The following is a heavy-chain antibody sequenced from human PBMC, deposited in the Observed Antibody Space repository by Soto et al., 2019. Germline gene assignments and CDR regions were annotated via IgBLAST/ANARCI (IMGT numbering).Heavy chain of an antibody. Sequence: SETLSLTCTVSGGSIIRGDYYWNWIRQPPGKGLEWIGYIYYSGSTYYNPSLKSRVTISVDTSKNQFSLKLSSVTAADTAVYYCAGSTGYFDYWGQGTLVTVSS. D-gene: IGHD3-10*01. CDR3: AGSTGYFDY. CDR1: GGSIIRGDYY. V-gene: IGHV4-30-4*01. CDR2: IYYSGST. J-gene: IGHJ4*02.